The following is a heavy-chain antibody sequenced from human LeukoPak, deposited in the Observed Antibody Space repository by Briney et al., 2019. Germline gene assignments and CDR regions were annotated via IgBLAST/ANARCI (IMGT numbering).Heavy chain of an antibody. CDR2: IIPIFGTA. V-gene: IGHV1-69*05. J-gene: IGHJ6*03. D-gene: IGHD1-1*01. CDR1: GGTFSSYA. Sequence: SVKVSCKASGGTFSSYAISWVRQAPGQGLEWMGGIIPIFGTANYAQKFQGRVTITTDESTSTAYMELSSLRSEDTAVYYCARGTRRGTYYHYYMDVWGKGTTVTVSS. CDR3: ARGTRRGTYYHYYMDV.